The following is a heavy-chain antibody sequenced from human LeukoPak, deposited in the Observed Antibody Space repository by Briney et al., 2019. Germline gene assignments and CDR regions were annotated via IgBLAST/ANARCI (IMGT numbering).Heavy chain of an antibody. V-gene: IGHV4-30-4*01. Sequence: SQTLSLTCTVSGGSISSGDYYWSWIRQPPGKGLEWIGYIYYSGSTYYNPSLKSRVTISVDTSKNQFSLKLSSVTAADTAVYYCARLGYYYGSGSYYPIDYWGQGTLVTVPS. CDR3: ARLGYYYGSGSYYPIDY. J-gene: IGHJ4*02. CDR2: IYYSGST. D-gene: IGHD3-10*01. CDR1: GGSISSGDYY.